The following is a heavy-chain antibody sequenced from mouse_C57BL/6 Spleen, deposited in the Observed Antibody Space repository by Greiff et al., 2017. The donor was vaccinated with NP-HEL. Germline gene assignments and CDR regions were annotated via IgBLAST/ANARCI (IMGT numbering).Heavy chain of an antibody. CDR1: GFTFSNYW. CDR3: TAYYSNYWYFDV. J-gene: IGHJ1*03. CDR2: IRLKSDNYAT. Sequence: EVQVVESGGGLVQPGGSMKLSCVASGFTFSNYWMNWVRQSPEKGLEWVAQIRLKSDNYATHYAESVKGRFTISRDDSKSSVYLQMNNLRAEDTGIYYCTAYYSNYWYFDVWGTGTTVTVSS. D-gene: IGHD2-5*01. V-gene: IGHV6-3*01.